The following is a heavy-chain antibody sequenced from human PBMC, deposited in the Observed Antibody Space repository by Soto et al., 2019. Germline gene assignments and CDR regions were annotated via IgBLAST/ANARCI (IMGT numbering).Heavy chain of an antibody. Sequence: SETLSLTCTVSGGSISSYYWSWIRQPPGKGLEWMGYIYYSGSTNYNPSLKSRVTISVDTSKNQFSLKLSSVTAGDTAVYYWGRRYASCFDYWGQGTLVTVSS. CDR3: GRRYASCFDY. V-gene: IGHV4-59*08. D-gene: IGHD2-2*01. CDR1: GGSISSYY. J-gene: IGHJ4*02. CDR2: IYYSGST.